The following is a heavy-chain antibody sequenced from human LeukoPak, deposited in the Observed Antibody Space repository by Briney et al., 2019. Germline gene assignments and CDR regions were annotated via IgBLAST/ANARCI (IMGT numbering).Heavy chain of an antibody. J-gene: IGHJ3*02. Sequence: SVNVSCKPSRGTFTSYAISWVRQAPGQGREGMGGIIPIFGTANYAQKFQGRVTITADKATSTAYMELSSLRSEDTAVYYCAREKYYDILTGYYTDAFDIWGQGTMVTVSS. CDR3: AREKYYDILTGYYTDAFDI. CDR2: IIPIFGTA. V-gene: IGHV1-69*06. D-gene: IGHD3-9*01. CDR1: RGTFTSYA.